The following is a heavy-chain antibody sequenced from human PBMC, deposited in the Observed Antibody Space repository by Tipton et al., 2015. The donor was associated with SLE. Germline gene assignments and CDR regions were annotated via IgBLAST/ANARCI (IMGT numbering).Heavy chain of an antibody. Sequence: TLSLTCNVSGGSISSRIYFWGWVRQPPGKGLEWIGNIYYSGTTYYNSALESRLTISVDTSKNQFSLKLSSVTAADTAVYYCARRNRRWYFDLWGRGTLVTVSS. CDR2: IYYSGTT. D-gene: IGHD2/OR15-2a*01. J-gene: IGHJ2*01. V-gene: IGHV4-39*01. CDR1: GGSISSRIYF. CDR3: ARRNRRWYFDL.